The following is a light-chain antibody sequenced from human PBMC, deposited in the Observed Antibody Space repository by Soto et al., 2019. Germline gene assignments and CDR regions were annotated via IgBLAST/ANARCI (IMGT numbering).Light chain of an antibody. CDR3: QQSYSNPTWT. Sequence: DIQLTQSPSSLSASVGDRITTTCRASQSISTYLNWYQQKPGEAPTLLVYDSSTLQSGVPSRFSGSGFGAEFTLTVSSLQPEDFATYYCQQSYSNPTWTLGQGTKVDIK. CDR1: QSISTY. V-gene: IGKV1-39*01. CDR2: DSS. J-gene: IGKJ1*01.